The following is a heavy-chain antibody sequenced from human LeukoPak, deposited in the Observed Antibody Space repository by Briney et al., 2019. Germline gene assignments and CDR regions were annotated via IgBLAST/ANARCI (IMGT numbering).Heavy chain of an antibody. J-gene: IGHJ6*03. CDR3: ARSGSSRYYYYMDV. V-gene: IGHV4-59*11. Sequence: SETLSLTCTVSGGSISSHYWSWIRQPPGKELEWIGYVHYSGSTNYNPSLKSRVTVSVDTSKDQFSLKVSSVTAADTAVYYCARSGSSRYYYYMDVWGKGTTVTVSS. CDR2: VHYSGST. CDR1: GGSISSHY. D-gene: IGHD1-26*01.